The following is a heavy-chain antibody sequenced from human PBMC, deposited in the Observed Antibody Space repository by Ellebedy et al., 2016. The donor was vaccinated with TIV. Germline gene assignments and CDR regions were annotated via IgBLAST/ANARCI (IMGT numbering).Heavy chain of an antibody. CDR3: ARLSRDGYNNGQGRLGWFDP. D-gene: IGHD5-24*01. J-gene: IGHJ5*02. V-gene: IGHV4-39*01. CDR2: IYYSGST. CDR1: GGSISSSSYY. Sequence: MPSEILSLTCTVSGGSISSSSYYWGWIRQPPGKGLEWIGSIYYSGSTYYNPSLKSRVTISVDTSKNQFSLKLSSVTAADTAVYYCARLSRDGYNNGQGRLGWFDPWGQGTLVTVSS.